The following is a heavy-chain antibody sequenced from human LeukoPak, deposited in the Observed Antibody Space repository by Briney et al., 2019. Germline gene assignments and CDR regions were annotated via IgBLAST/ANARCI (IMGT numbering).Heavy chain of an antibody. CDR2: IYHSGST. Sequence: SETLSLTCTVSGGSISSGGYYWSWIRQPPGKGLEWIGYIYHSGSTYYNPSLKSRVTISVDRSKNQFSLKLSSVTAADTAGYYCAREYQLLSVAPGSHPRPPQSSNWFDPWGQGTLVTVSS. V-gene: IGHV4-30-2*01. CDR3: AREYQLLSVAPGSHPRPPQSSNWFDP. D-gene: IGHD2-2*01. J-gene: IGHJ5*02. CDR1: GGSISSGGYY.